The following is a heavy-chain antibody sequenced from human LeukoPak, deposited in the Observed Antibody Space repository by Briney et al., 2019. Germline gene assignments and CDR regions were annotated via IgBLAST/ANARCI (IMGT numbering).Heavy chain of an antibody. V-gene: IGHV1-8*01. CDR2: MNPNSGNT. CDR1: GYTFTSYD. D-gene: IGHD3-16*02. J-gene: IGHJ5*02. CDR3: ARGPLVRLPSSFDP. Sequence: GASVKVSCTASGYTFTSYDINWVRQATGQGLEWMGWMNPNSGNTGSAQRFQGRITMTRDTSISTAYMELSSLRSEDTAVYYCARGPLVRLPSSFDPWGQGTLVTVSS.